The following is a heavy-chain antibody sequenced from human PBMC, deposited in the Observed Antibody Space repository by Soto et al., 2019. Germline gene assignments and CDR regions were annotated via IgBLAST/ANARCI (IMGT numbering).Heavy chain of an antibody. D-gene: IGHD2-21*02. V-gene: IGHV1-18*01. CDR1: GYTFTSYG. CDR2: ISAYNGNT. CDR3: ARRGPMVTAIPFWFDP. J-gene: IGHJ5*02. Sequence: ASVKVSCKASGYTFTSYGISWVRQAPGQGLEWMGWISAYNGNTNYAQKLQGRVTMTTDTSTSTAYMELRSLRSDDTAVFYCARRGPMVTAIPFWFDPWGQGTLVTVSS.